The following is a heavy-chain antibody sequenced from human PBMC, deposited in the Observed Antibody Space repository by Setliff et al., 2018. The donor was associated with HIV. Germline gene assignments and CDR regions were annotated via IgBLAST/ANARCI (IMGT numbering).Heavy chain of an antibody. J-gene: IGHJ1*01. Sequence: GESLRLSCAASGFTFSSFGRHWVRQAPGKGLEWVAVIWYDGNNKYYADSVKGRFTISRDNSKNTLYLQMNSLRAEDTAAYYCAKDAGSYSYVHEYFQHWGQGTLVTVSS. V-gene: IGHV3-33*06. CDR2: IWYDGNNK. CDR1: GFTFSSFG. CDR3: AKDAGSYSYVHEYFQH. D-gene: IGHD5-18*01.